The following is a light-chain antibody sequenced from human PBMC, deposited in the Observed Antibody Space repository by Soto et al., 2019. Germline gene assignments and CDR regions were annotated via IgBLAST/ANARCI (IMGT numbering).Light chain of an antibody. V-gene: IGKV3-15*01. CDR2: GAS. CDR1: QSVATN. J-gene: IGKJ5*01. CDR3: QQYDNWPIT. Sequence: EIVMTQSPATLSVSPGERATLSCRASQSVATNLAWYQQKPGKXPRLLIYGASTRATGIPARFSGXGSGTEFTLTVSSLQSADFAVYYCQQYDNWPITFGQGTRLEI.